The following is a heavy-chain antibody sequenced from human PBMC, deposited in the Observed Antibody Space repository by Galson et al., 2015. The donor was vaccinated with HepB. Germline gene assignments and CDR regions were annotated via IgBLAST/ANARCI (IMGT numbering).Heavy chain of an antibody. CDR2: IYYSGST. CDR3: ARHRWALLGYCSSTSCYEGEGAFDI. Sequence: SEPLSLTCTVSGGSISSYYWSWIRQPPGKGLEWIGYIYYSGSTNYNPSLKSRVTISVDTSKNQFSLRLSSVTAADTAVYYCARHRWALLGYCSSTSCYEGEGAFDIWGQGTMVTVSS. J-gene: IGHJ3*02. CDR1: GGSISSYY. V-gene: IGHV4-59*08. D-gene: IGHD2-2*01.